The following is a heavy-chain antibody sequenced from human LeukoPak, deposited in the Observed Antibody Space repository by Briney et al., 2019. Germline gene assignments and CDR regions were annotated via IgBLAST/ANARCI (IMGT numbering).Heavy chain of an antibody. J-gene: IGHJ6*04. CDR3: ARDDVTMVRGGRISYYYYGMDV. Sequence: ASVKVSCKASGYTFTSYAMHWVCQAPGQRLEWMGWINAGNGKRKYSQKFQSRVTTIRVTSANTAYMELSSLRSEDTAVYYCARDDVTMVRGGRISYYYYGMDVWVKGTTVTVSS. D-gene: IGHD3-10*01. CDR1: GYTFTSYA. CDR2: INAGNGKR. V-gene: IGHV1-3*01.